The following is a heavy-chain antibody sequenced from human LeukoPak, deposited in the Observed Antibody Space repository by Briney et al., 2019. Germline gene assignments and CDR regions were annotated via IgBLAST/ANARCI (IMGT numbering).Heavy chain of an antibody. CDR2: ISWNGSRT. CDR1: GFTFSNSD. J-gene: IGHJ4*02. V-gene: IGHV3-35*01. D-gene: IGHD3-22*01. Sequence: GGSLRLSCAASGFTFSNSDMNWVHQAPGKGLEWVSGISWNGSRTHYADSVKGRFFISRDNSRNTLYLQTNSLRAEDTAVYYCVRNGGYYYDSSGSTYDYWGQGALVTVSS. CDR3: VRNGGYYYDSSGSTYDY.